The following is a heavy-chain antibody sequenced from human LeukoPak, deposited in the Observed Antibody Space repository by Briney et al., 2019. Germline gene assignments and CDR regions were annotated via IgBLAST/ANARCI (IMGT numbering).Heavy chain of an antibody. Sequence: SETLSLTCAVSGDSISYESYYWNWIRQAPGKGPEWIGNIYRGRTRLNPSLTSRVAISVDMSKSQVSLSLTSVTAADTAIYYCASNGVDLTGYYKAMWDTRFYYYYYGMDVWGQGTTVTVSS. J-gene: IGHJ6*02. CDR3: ASNGVDLTGYYKAMWDTRFYYYYYGMDV. CDR1: GDSISYESYY. D-gene: IGHD3-9*01. V-gene: IGHV4-30-2*01. CDR2: IYRGRT.